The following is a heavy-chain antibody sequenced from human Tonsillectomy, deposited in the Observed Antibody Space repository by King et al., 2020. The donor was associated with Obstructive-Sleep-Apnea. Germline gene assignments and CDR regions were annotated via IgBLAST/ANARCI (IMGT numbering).Heavy chain of an antibody. J-gene: IGHJ4*02. Sequence: QVQLVESGGGVVQPGGSLRLSCAASGFTFSSYGMHWVRQAPGKGLEWVAVISYDGNNKYYADSVKGRFTISRDNSKNTLYLQMNSLRAEDTAMYYCAKCYNSGSYYNRPRGWGQGTLVTVSS. D-gene: IGHD3-10*01. CDR2: ISYDGNNK. CDR1: GFTFSSYG. V-gene: IGHV3-30*18. CDR3: AKCYNSGSYYNRPRG.